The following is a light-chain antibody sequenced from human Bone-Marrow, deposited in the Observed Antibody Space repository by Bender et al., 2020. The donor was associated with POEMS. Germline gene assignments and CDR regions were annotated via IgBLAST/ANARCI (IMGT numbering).Light chain of an antibody. CDR2: QDD. V-gene: IGLV3-1*01. Sequence: SYEVTQPPSVSVSPGQTANITCSGDKLGDKFVCWYQQRPGQSPLLVIYQDDKRPSGIPERFSGANSGNTATLTISGTQTLDEADYFCQAWDTTTVLFGGGTRLSVL. CDR3: QAWDTTTVL. J-gene: IGLJ3*02. CDR1: KLGDKF.